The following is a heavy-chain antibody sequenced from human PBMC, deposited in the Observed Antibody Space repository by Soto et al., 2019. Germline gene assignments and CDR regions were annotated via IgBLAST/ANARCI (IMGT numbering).Heavy chain of an antibody. CDR1: GGTFSSYT. D-gene: IGHD3-22*01. J-gene: IGHJ4*02. CDR2: IIPILGIA. V-gene: IGHV1-69*08. Sequence: QVQLVQSGAEVKKPGSSVKVSCKASGGTFSSYTISWVRQAPGQGLEWMGRIIPILGIANYAQKFQGRVTITEVKTTSTAYMELSSLRSEDTAVYYCAREDSSGDYPPLSFDYLGQGTLVTVSS. CDR3: AREDSSGDYPPLSFDY.